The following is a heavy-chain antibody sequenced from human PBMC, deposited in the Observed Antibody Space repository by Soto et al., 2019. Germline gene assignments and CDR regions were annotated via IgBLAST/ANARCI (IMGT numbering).Heavy chain of an antibody. D-gene: IGHD1-26*01. J-gene: IGHJ6*02. Sequence: PGGSMRLSCAPSAFTFSSYSMNWVRQAPGKGLEWVSSISSSSSYIYYADSVKGRFTISRDNAKNSLYLQMNSLRAEDTAVYYCARERWELPYYYYGMDVWGQGTTVTVSS. CDR3: ARERWELPYYYYGMDV. CDR1: AFTFSSYS. CDR2: ISSSSSYI. V-gene: IGHV3-21*01.